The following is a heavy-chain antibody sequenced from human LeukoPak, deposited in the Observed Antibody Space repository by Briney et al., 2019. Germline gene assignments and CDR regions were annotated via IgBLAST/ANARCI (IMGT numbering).Heavy chain of an antibody. Sequence: SVKVSCKASGGTFSSYAISWVRQAPGQGLEWMGGIFPIFGTANYAQKFQGRVTVTTDESTTTAYMELSSLRSEDTAVYYCARVRAKYYYDSSGYDHEAFDIWGQGTMVTVSS. CDR1: GGTFSSYA. D-gene: IGHD3-22*01. J-gene: IGHJ3*02. CDR2: IFPIFGTA. CDR3: ARVRAKYYYDSSGYDHEAFDI. V-gene: IGHV1-69*05.